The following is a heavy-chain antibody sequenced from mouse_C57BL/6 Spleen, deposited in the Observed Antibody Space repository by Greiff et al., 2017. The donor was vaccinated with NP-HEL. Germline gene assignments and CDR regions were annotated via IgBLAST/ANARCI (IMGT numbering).Heavy chain of an antibody. V-gene: IGHV1-69*01. CDR3: ARSSYYGSSPYFDY. Sequence: QVQLKQPGAELVMPGASVKLSCKASGYTFTSYWMHWVKQRPGQGLEWIGEIDPSDSYTNYNQKFKGKSTLTVDKSSSTAYMQLSSLTSEDSAVYYCARSSYYGSSPYFDYWGQGTTLTVSS. D-gene: IGHD1-1*01. J-gene: IGHJ2*01. CDR2: IDPSDSYT. CDR1: GYTFTSYW.